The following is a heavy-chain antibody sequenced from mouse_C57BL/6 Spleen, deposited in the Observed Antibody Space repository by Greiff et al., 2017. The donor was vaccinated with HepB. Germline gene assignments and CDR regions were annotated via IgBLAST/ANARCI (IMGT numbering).Heavy chain of an antibody. D-gene: IGHD1-1*01. CDR3: ALYGSSDYYAMDY. J-gene: IGHJ4*01. V-gene: IGHV1-82*01. CDR1: GYAFSSSW. Sequence: VQLQQSGPELVKPGASVKISCKASGYAFSSSWMNWVKQRPGKGLEWIGRIYPGDGDTNYNGKFKGKATLTADKSSSTAYMQLSSLTSEDSAVYFCALYGSSDYYAMDYWGQGTSVTVSS. CDR2: IYPGDGDT.